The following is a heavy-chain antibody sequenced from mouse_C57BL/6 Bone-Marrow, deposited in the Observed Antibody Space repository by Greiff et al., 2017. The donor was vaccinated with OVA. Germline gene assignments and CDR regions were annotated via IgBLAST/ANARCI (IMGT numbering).Heavy chain of an antibody. Sequence: VKVVESGAELVKPGASVKMSCKASGYTFTTYPIEWMKQNHGKSLEWIGNFHPYNDDTKYNEKFKGKATLTVEKSSSTVYLELSRLTSDDSAVYYCARVGYDYDRGPFDYWGQGTTLTVSS. CDR3: ARVGYDYDRGPFDY. V-gene: IGHV1-47*01. D-gene: IGHD2-4*01. CDR2: FHPYNDDT. J-gene: IGHJ2*01. CDR1: GYTFTTYP.